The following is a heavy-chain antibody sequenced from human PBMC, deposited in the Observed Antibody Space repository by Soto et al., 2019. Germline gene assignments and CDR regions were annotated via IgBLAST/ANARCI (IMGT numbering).Heavy chain of an antibody. CDR2: ISYDGSNK. V-gene: IGHV3-30-3*01. J-gene: IGHJ4*02. Sequence: PVGSLRLSCAASGFTFSSYAMHWVRQAPGKGLEWVAVISYDGSNKYYADSVKGRFTISRDNAKNSLYLQTNSLRAEDTAVYYCASSSYYGDYSDYWGQGTLVTVSS. D-gene: IGHD4-17*01. CDR1: GFTFSSYA. CDR3: ASSSYYGDYSDY.